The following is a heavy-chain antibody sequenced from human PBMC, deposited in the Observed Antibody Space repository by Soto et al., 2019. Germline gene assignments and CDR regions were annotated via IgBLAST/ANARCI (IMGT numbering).Heavy chain of an antibody. V-gene: IGHV3-74*01. Sequence: GGSLRLSCEASGFNFRDFWMHWVRQPPGKGPEWVSNIPSDGRDVSYADSVRGRFTISRDDARNTLYLQMSDLRVEDAAIYYCTRDDSGLGIDYWGQGTQVTVSS. CDR3: TRDDSGLGIDY. J-gene: IGHJ4*02. CDR1: GFNFRDFW. D-gene: IGHD1-26*01. CDR2: IPSDGRDV.